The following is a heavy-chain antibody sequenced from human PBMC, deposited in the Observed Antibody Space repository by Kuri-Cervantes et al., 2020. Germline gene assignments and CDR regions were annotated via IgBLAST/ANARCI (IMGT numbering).Heavy chain of an antibody. V-gene: IGHV4-4*02. J-gene: IGHJ3*02. CDR3: ARETSSGWYPDAFDI. CDR1: GGSISSSNW. CDR2: IYHSGST. D-gene: IGHD6-19*01. Sequence: SETLSLTCAVSGGSISSSNWWSWVRQPPGKGLEWIGEIYHSGSTNYNPSLKSRVTISVDTSKNQFSLKLSSVTAADTAVYYCARETSSGWYPDAFDIWGQGTMVTVSS.